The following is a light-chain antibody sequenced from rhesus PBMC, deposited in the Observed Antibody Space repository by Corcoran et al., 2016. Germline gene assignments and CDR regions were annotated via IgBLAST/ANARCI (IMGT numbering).Light chain of an antibody. CDR1: ENVNNY. V-gene: IGKV1-74*01. CDR3: QHGYGTPPYS. Sequence: DIQMTQSPSSLSASVGDRVTITCRASENVNNYLNWYQQKPGKAPKLLIYKASTLQSGVPSRFSGSGSGTDYTFTTSSLQPEDVATYYCQHGYGTPPYSFGQGTKVEIK. J-gene: IGKJ2*01. CDR2: KAS.